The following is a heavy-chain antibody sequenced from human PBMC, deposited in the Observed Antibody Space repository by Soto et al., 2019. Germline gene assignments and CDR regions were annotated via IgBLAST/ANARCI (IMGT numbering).Heavy chain of an antibody. Sequence: ASVKVSCKVSGYTLTELSMHWVRQAPGKGLEWMGGFDPEDGETIYAQKFQGRVTMTEDTSTDTAYMELSSLRSEDTAVYYCATDAWRSRLFDYWGQGTLVTVSS. CDR3: ATDAWRSRLFDY. D-gene: IGHD1-1*01. V-gene: IGHV1-24*01. CDR2: FDPEDGET. J-gene: IGHJ4*02. CDR1: GYTLTELS.